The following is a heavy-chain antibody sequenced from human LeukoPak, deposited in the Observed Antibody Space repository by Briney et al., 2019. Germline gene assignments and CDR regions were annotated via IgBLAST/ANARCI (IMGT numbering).Heavy chain of an antibody. J-gene: IGHJ6*04. CDR1: GGSFSGYY. Sequence: SETLSLTCPVYGGSFSGYYWSWIRQPPGKGLEWIGEINHSGSTNYNPSLKSRVTISVDTSKNQFSLKLSSVTAADTAVYYCARGVGYCSGGSCYYYYYGMDVWGKGTTVTVSS. CDR2: INHSGST. V-gene: IGHV4-34*01. D-gene: IGHD2-15*01. CDR3: ARGVGYCSGGSCYYYYYGMDV.